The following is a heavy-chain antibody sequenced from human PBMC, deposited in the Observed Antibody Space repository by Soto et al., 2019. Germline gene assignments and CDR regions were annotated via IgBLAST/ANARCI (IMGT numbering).Heavy chain of an antibody. J-gene: IGHJ4*02. D-gene: IGHD6-6*01. CDR1: GYMFVNYW. CDR3: ARGFEYSTSRAVGDF. CDR2: IDPSDAYT. Sequence: GESLKISCKVSGYMFVNYWISWVRQMPGKGLEWMGRIDPSDAYTDYSPSFQGHVTISADKSISTAYLQWSSLEASDTAMYFCARGFEYSTSRAVGDFWGQGTLVTVSS. V-gene: IGHV5-10-1*01.